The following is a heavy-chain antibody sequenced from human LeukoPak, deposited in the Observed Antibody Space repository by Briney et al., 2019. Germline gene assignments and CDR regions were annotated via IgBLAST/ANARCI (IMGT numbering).Heavy chain of an antibody. Sequence: GGSLRLSCAASGFTFSSYNVNWVRQAPGKGLEWVSSISSGGSYIYYADSVMGRFTISRDNGKNSLYLQMNTLRAEATAVYYCAKGSGVQVWSSLDYWGQGTLVTVSS. D-gene: IGHD5-18*01. CDR3: AKGSGVQVWSSLDY. CDR2: ISSGGSYI. V-gene: IGHV3-21*01. CDR1: GFTFSSYN. J-gene: IGHJ4*02.